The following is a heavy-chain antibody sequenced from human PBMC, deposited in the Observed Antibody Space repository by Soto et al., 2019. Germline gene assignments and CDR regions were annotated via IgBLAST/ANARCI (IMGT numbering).Heavy chain of an antibody. CDR3: AARGALYCSGGSCYGGFDY. CDR2: IVVGSGNT. D-gene: IGHD2-15*01. V-gene: IGHV1-58*02. Sequence: SVKVSCKASGFTFTSSAMQWVRQARGQRLEWIGWIVVGSGNTNYAQKFQERVTITRDMSTSTAYMELSSLRSEDTAVYYCAARGALYCSGGSCYGGFDYWGQGTLVTVSS. CDR1: GFTFTSSA. J-gene: IGHJ4*02.